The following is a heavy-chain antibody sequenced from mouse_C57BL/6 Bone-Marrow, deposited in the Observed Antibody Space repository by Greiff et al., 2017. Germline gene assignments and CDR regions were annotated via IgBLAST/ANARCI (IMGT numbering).Heavy chain of an antibody. D-gene: IGHD2-12*01. CDR1: GYTFPDHT. Sequence: VQLKESDAELVKPGASVKISCTVSGYTFPDHTIHWMKPRPEQGLEWIGYIYTRDGSTKYNEKFKGKATLTADKSSSTAYMQLNSLTSEDSAVYFCAGLRKAWFAYWGQGTLVTVSA. V-gene: IGHV1-78*01. CDR3: AGLRKAWFAY. J-gene: IGHJ3*01. CDR2: IYTRDGST.